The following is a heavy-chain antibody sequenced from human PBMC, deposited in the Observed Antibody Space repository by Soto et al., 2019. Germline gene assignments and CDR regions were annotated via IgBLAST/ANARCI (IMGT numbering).Heavy chain of an antibody. V-gene: IGHV1-69*01. CDR3: ASGIFSDYYDSSGYDY. D-gene: IGHD3-22*01. CDR2: IIPIFGTA. Sequence: QVQLVQSGAEVKKPGSSVKVSCKASGGTFSSYAISWVRQAPGQGLEWMGGIIPIFGTANYAQKFQGRVTITADESTRTGYMELSSLRSEDTAVYYCASGIFSDYYDSSGYDYWGQGTLVTVSS. CDR1: GGTFSSYA. J-gene: IGHJ4*02.